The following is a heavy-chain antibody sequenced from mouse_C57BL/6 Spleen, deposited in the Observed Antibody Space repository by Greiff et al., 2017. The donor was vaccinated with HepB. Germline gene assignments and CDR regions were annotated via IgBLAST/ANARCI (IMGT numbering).Heavy chain of an antibody. J-gene: IGHJ4*01. CDR1: EYEFPSHD. V-gene: IGHV5-2*03. Sequence: EVMLVESGGGLVQPGESLKLSCESNEYEFPSHDMSWVRKTPEKRLELVAAINSDGGSTYYPDTMERRFIISRDNTKKTLYLQMSSLRSEDTALYYCARRYSNYGYYYAMDYWGQGTSVTVSS. CDR3: ARRYSNYGYYYAMDY. D-gene: IGHD2-5*01. CDR2: INSDGGST.